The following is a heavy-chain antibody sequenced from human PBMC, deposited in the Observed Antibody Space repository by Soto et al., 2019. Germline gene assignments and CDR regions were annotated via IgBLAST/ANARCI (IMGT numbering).Heavy chain of an antibody. CDR3: ARDTGPDYGDFYYCYYYMDV. J-gene: IGHJ6*03. D-gene: IGHD4-17*01. V-gene: IGHV3-66*01. CDR2: IYSGGST. Sequence: GGSLRLSCAASGFTVSSNYMSWVRQAPGKGLEWVSVIYSGGSTHYADSVKGRFTISRDNSKNTLYLQMNSLRAEDTAVYYCARDTGPDYGDFYYCYYYMDVWGKGT. CDR1: GFTVSSNY.